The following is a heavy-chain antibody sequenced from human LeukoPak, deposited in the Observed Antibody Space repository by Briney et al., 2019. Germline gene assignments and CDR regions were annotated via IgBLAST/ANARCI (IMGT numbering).Heavy chain of an antibody. Sequence: SETLSLTCTVSGGSISSYYWSWIWQPPGKGLEWIGYIYYSGSTNYNPSLKSRVTISVDTSKDQFSLKLSSVTAADTAVYYCAREIGAAAGYYYYGMDVWGQGTTVTVSS. CDR1: GGSISSYY. D-gene: IGHD6-13*01. CDR2: IYYSGST. CDR3: AREIGAAAGYYYYGMDV. J-gene: IGHJ6*02. V-gene: IGHV4-59*01.